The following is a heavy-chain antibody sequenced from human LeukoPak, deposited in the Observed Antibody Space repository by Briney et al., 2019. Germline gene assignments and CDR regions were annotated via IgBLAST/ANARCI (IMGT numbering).Heavy chain of an antibody. CDR3: ARDRKFRPGTTGYYFDY. CDR1: GYTFTGYY. Sequence: GASVKVSCKASGYTFTGYYMHWVRQAPGQGLEWMGWINPNSGGTNYAQKFQGRVTMTRDTSTSTAYMELRSLRSDDTAVYYCARDRKFRPGTTGYYFDYWGQGTLVTVSS. J-gene: IGHJ4*02. D-gene: IGHD1-1*01. CDR2: INPNSGGT. V-gene: IGHV1-2*02.